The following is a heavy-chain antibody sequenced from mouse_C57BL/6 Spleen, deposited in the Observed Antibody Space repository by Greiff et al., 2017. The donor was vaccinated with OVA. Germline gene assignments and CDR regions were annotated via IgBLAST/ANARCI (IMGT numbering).Heavy chain of an antibody. CDR3: ARHGSSLGNDY. Sequence: QVQLQQSGAELVKPGASVKISCKASGYAFSSYWMNWVKQRPGKGLEWIGQIYPGDGDTNYNGKFKGKATLTADKSSSTAYMQLSSLTSEDSAVYFCARHGSSLGNDYWGQGTTLTVSS. CDR1: GYAFSSYW. D-gene: IGHD1-1*01. CDR2: IYPGDGDT. J-gene: IGHJ2*01. V-gene: IGHV1-80*01.